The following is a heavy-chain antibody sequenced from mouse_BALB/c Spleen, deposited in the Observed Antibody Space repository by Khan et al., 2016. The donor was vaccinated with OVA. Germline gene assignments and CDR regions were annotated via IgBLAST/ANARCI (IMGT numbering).Heavy chain of an antibody. CDR2: INSNGGST. J-gene: IGHJ2*01. Sequence: EVQLVESGGGLVQPGGSLKLSCAASGFTFSSYGMSWVRQTPDKRLELVATINSNGGSTYYPDSVKGRFTISRDNAKNTLYLQMSSLNSEDTAMYYCARDHYYGSSYYFDYWGQGTTLTVSS. CDR3: ARDHYYGSSYYFDY. D-gene: IGHD1-1*01. V-gene: IGHV5-6-3*01. CDR1: GFTFSSYG.